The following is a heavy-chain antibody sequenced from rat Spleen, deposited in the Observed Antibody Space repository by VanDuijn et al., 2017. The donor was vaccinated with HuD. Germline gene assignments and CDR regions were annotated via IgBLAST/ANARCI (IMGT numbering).Heavy chain of an antibody. V-gene: IGHV5-22*01. CDR2: ISYDGISF. CDR1: GLSFSNYD. D-gene: IGHD2-5*01. J-gene: IGHJ2*01. Sequence: EVQLVESGGGAVQPGRSMKLSCAASGLSFSNYDMAWVRQAPTKGLEWVASISYDGISFYYRDSVKGRFTISRDIAKSTLYLQMNNLRSEDTATYYCTRGGYFRHWGQGVMVTVSS. CDR3: TRGGYFRH.